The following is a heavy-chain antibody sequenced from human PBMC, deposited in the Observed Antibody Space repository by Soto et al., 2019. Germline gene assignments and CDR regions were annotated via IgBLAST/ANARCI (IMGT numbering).Heavy chain of an antibody. CDR3: ARPLELKLLRSIPDY. CDR1: GFTFSSYG. Sequence: QVQLVESGGGVVQPGRSLRLSCAASGFTFSSYGMHWVRQAPGKGLEWVAVISYDGSNKDYADSVKGRFTITRDNSKNTLYLQMNSLRADDTDVYYCARPLELKLLRSIPDYWGQGTLVTVSS. V-gene: IGHV3-30*03. J-gene: IGHJ4*02. CDR2: ISYDGSNK. D-gene: IGHD1-7*01.